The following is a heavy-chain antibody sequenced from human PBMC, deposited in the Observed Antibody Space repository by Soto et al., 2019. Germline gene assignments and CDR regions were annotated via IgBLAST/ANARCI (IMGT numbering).Heavy chain of an antibody. J-gene: IGHJ3*02. Sequence: GGSLRLSCAVSGFTFNKNSMNWVRQAQGRGLEWVSSISSRSRYIYYADSVKGRFTISRDNAKNSLYLQMNSLRAEDTAVYYCARGLNYFDSSGSYPLQDVYDIWGQGXMVTVS. CDR3: ARGLNYFDSSGSYPLQDVYDI. CDR1: GFTFNKNS. CDR2: ISSRSRYI. D-gene: IGHD3-22*01. V-gene: IGHV3-21*01.